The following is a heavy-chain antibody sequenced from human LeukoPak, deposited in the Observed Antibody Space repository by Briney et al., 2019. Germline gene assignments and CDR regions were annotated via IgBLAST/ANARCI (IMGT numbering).Heavy chain of an antibody. J-gene: IGHJ6*02. CDR3: ASCTTSCSGMDV. Sequence: GGSLRLSYAVSGFTVSDNHMSWVRQAPGKGLEWVSVIYSGGSTYYVDSVKGRFTISRDNTKNTLYLQMNSLRAEDTAVYYCASCTTSCSGMDVWGQGTTVTVSS. V-gene: IGHV3-53*01. D-gene: IGHD2-2*01. CDR1: GFTVSDNH. CDR2: IYSGGST.